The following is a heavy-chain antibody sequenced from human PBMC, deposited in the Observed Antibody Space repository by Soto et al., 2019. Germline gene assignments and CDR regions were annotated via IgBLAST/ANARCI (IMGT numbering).Heavy chain of an antibody. Sequence: SETLSLTCTVSGGSISRYYWSWIRQPPGKGLEWIGYIYYSGSTNYNPSLKSRVTISVDTSKNQFSLKLSSVTAADTAVYYCARVGKRQLVNFDYWGQGTLVTVSS. CDR2: IYYSGST. V-gene: IGHV4-59*01. J-gene: IGHJ4*02. D-gene: IGHD6-6*01. CDR1: GGSISRYY. CDR3: ARVGKRQLVNFDY.